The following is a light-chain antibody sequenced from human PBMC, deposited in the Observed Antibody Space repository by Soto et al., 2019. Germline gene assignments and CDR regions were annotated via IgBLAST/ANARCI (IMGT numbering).Light chain of an antibody. CDR2: GAS. CDR1: QSVSSSY. J-gene: IGKJ5*01. V-gene: IGKV3-20*01. Sequence: EIVLTQSPGTLSLSPGERATLSCRASQSVSSSYLAWYQKKPGQAPRLLIYGASTRATGVPARFSGSGSGTEFTLTISSLQSEDFALYYCQQYVTSAITFGQGTRLEIK. CDR3: QQYVTSAIT.